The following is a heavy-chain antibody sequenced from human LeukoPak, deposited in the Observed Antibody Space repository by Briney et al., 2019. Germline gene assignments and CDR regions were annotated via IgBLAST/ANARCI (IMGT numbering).Heavy chain of an antibody. CDR2: TYYSGST. CDR1: GFSISSYY. V-gene: IGHV4-59*01. CDR3: ARWAYRSGWKFDY. J-gene: IGHJ4*02. Sequence: AETLSLTCTVSGFSISSYYWSWIRQPPGKGLEWIWYTYYSGSTNYNPSLKSRVTISVETSKNQLSLKLSSVTAADTAVYYCARWAYRSGWKFDYWGQGTLVTVSS. D-gene: IGHD6-19*01.